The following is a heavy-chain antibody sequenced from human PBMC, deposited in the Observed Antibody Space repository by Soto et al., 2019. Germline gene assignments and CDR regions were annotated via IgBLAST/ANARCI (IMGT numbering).Heavy chain of an antibody. Sequence: PSETLSLTCTVSGGSISSSSYYWGWIRQPPGKGLDWIGSIYYSGSTYYNPSLKSRVTISVDTSKNQFSLKLSSVTAADTAVYYCARGRLGYCISTSCYPNWFDPWGQGTLVTVSS. CDR1: GGSISSSSYY. J-gene: IGHJ5*02. D-gene: IGHD2-2*01. CDR3: ARGRLGYCISTSCYPNWFDP. V-gene: IGHV4-39*01. CDR2: IYYSGST.